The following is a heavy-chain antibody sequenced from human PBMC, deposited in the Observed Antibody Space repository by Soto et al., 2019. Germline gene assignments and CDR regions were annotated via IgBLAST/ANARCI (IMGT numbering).Heavy chain of an antibody. CDR3: ARDRVESGYPEYFQH. V-gene: IGHV3-53*01. D-gene: IGHD3-22*01. CDR1: GFTVRNNY. CDR2: IYSGGST. Sequence: GGSMRHSYAASGFTVRNNYMSWVRQDPGKGLEWVSVIYSGGSTYYADSVKGRFTISRDNSKNTLYLQMNSLRAEDTAVYYCARDRVESGYPEYFQHWGQGTLVTVSS. J-gene: IGHJ1*01.